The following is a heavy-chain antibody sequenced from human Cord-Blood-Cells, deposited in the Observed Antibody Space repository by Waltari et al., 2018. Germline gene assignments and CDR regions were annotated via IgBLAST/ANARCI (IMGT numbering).Heavy chain of an antibody. Sequence: EVQLVESGGGLVKPGGSLRLSCAAPGFTFSSSSMNWGRQAPGKGLEWVSSISSSSSYIYYADSVKGRFTISRDNAKNSLYLQMNSLRAEDTAVYYCARDGGNSDYWGQGTLVTVSS. CDR3: ARDGGNSDY. D-gene: IGHD2-21*02. CDR1: GFTFSSSS. CDR2: ISSSSSYI. V-gene: IGHV3-21*01. J-gene: IGHJ4*02.